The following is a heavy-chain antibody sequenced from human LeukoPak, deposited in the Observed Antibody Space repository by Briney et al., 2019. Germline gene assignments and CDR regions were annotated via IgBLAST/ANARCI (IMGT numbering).Heavy chain of an antibody. D-gene: IGHD4-17*01. CDR1: GFTFKSYA. J-gene: IGHJ4*02. Sequence: GGSLRLSCSASGFTFKSYAMHWVRQAPGKGLEYVSSINTNGANTYYADSVKGRFTISRDNSKNTLYLQMNSLRAEDTAVYYCANEIRPNDYWGQGTQVTVSS. CDR3: ANEIRPNDY. V-gene: IGHV3-64*04. CDR2: INTNGANT.